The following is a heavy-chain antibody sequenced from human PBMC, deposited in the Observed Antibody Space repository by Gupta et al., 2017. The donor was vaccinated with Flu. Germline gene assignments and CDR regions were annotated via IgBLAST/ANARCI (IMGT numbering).Heavy chain of an antibody. Sequence: EVQLVESGGGLVKPGGSLRLSCAASGFTFSSYSMNWVPQAPGKGLEGVSSISSSSSYIYYADSVKGRFTISRDNAKNSLYLQMNSLRAEDTAVYYCARAFGGGWELLVDYWGQGTLVTVSS. CDR3: ARAFGGGWELLVDY. V-gene: IGHV3-21*01. D-gene: IGHD1-26*01. CDR1: GFTFSSYS. J-gene: IGHJ4*02. CDR2: ISSSSSYI.